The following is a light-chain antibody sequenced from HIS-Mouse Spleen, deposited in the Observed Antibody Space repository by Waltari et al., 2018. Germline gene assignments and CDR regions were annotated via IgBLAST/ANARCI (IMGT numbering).Light chain of an antibody. CDR1: SSDVGGYNY. Sequence: QSALTQPASVSGSPGQSITISCTGTSSDVGGYNYVSCYQQHPGKAPKLMIYDVSNRPSGVSNRFSRSKSGNTASLTSSGLQAEDEADYYCSSYTSSSTLVFGGGTKLTVL. CDR3: SSYTSSSTLV. CDR2: DVS. V-gene: IGLV2-14*03. J-gene: IGLJ2*01.